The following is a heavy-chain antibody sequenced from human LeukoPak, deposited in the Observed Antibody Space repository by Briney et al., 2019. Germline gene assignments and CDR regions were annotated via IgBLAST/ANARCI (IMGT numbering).Heavy chain of an antibody. J-gene: IGHJ4*02. Sequence: GASVKVSCKASGGTFSSYAISWVRQAPGQGLEWMGGIITIFGTANYAQKFQGRVTITTDESTSTAYMELSSLRSEDTAVYYCARSPVEMATIFDIDFDYWGQGTLVTVSS. CDR2: IITIFGTA. CDR3: ARSPVEMATIFDIDFDY. D-gene: IGHD5-24*01. V-gene: IGHV1-69*05. CDR1: GGTFSSYA.